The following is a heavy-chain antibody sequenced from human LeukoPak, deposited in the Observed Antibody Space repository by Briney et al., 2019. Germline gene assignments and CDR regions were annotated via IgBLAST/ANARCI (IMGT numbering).Heavy chain of an antibody. J-gene: IGHJ3*02. Sequence: PSETLSLTCTVSGGSTRSVSYFWGWLRQPPGKNLEWIGSIHYSGRTYDNLSLRSRVNMSMDTSKNQISLKLRSVTAADTAVYYCARGGYDSSGYYHDAFDIWGQGTMVTVSS. CDR3: ARGGYDSSGYYHDAFDI. CDR2: IHYSGRT. D-gene: IGHD3-22*01. CDR1: GGSTRSVSYF. V-gene: IGHV4-39*07.